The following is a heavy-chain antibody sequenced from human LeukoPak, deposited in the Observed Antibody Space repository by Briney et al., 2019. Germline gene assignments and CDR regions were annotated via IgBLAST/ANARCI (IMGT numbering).Heavy chain of an antibody. D-gene: IGHD2-2*01. V-gene: IGHV3-23*01. J-gene: IGHJ5*02. CDR3: ARGAVVVPAAIPPWFDP. CDR2: ISGSGGST. CDR1: GFTFSSYA. Sequence: PGGSLRLSCAASGFTFSSYAMSWVRQAPGKGLEWVSAISGSGGSTYYADSVKGRFTISRDNAKNSLYLQMNSLRAEDTAVYYCARGAVVVPAAIPPWFDPWGQGTLVTVSS.